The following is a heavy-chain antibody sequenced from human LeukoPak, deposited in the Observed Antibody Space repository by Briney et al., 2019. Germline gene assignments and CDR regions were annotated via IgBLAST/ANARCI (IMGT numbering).Heavy chain of an antibody. D-gene: IGHD1-26*01. CDR3: AKGFIVVATTPVSDY. V-gene: IGHV3-23*01. CDR1: GVTLSIHA. CDR2: ISGRGDGT. J-gene: IGHJ4*01. Sequence: GGSLRLSCAASGVTLSIHAMSWVRQAPGKELEWVSTISGRGDGTYYVDSVKGRFTISRDNSKNTPYLQMTSLTAEYTAIYYCAKGFIVVATTPVSDYWGQRTPVTASS.